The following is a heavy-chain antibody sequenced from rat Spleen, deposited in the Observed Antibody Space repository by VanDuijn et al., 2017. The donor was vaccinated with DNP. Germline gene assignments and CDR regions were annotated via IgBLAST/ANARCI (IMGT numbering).Heavy chain of an antibody. Sequence: EVQLVESGGGLVQPGRSMKLSCAASGFTFSDYNMAWVRQAPKKGLEWVASINTGGGNTYYRDSVKGRFTISRDNAKSTLYLQMNSLRSEDMATYYCARRDWGFDYWGQGVLVTVSS. CDR2: INTGGGNT. CDR3: ARRDWGFDY. CDR1: GFTFSDYN. V-gene: IGHV5-25*01. D-gene: IGHD5-1*01. J-gene: IGHJ2*01.